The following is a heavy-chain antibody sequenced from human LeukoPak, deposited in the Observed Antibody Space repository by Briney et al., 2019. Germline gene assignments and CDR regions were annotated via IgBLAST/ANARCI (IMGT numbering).Heavy chain of an antibody. CDR3: AKEFWGSGSAFDI. CDR1: GFTFDDYT. J-gene: IGHJ3*02. Sequence: GGSVRLSCAASGFTFDDYTMHWVRQAPGKGLEWVSLINWDGGSTYYADSVEGRFTISRDNSKNSLYLQMNSLRTEDTALYYCAKEFWGSGSAFDIWGQGTMVTVSS. CDR2: INWDGGST. V-gene: IGHV3-43*01. D-gene: IGHD3-16*01.